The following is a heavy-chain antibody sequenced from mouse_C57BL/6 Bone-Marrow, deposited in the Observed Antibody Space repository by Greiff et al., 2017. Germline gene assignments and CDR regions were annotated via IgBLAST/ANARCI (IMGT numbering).Heavy chain of an antibody. Sequence: EVMLVESGGGLVQPKGSLKLSCAASGFSFNTYAMNWVRQAPGKGLEWVARIRSKSNNYATYYADSVKDRFTISRDDSESMLYLQMNNLKTEDTAMYYCVTGPLYAMDYWGQGTSVTVSS. V-gene: IGHV10-1*01. J-gene: IGHJ4*01. CDR1: GFSFNTYA. CDR3: VTGPLYAMDY. CDR2: IRSKSNNYAT.